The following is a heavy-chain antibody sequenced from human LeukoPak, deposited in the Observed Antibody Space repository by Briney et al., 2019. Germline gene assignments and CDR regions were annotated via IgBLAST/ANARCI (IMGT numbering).Heavy chain of an antibody. CDR3: ARRGYSYGEGSYGMDV. Sequence: GESLKISCKGSGYSFTSYWTGWVRQMPGKGLEWMGIIYPGDSDTRYSPSFQGQVTISADKSISTAYLQWSSLKASDTAMYYCARRGYSYGEGSYGMDVWGQGTTVTVSS. CDR2: IYPGDSDT. V-gene: IGHV5-51*01. J-gene: IGHJ6*02. CDR1: GYSFTSYW. D-gene: IGHD5-18*01.